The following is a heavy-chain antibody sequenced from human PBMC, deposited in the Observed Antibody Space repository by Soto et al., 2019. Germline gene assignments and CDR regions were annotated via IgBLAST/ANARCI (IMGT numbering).Heavy chain of an antibody. D-gene: IGHD1-7*01. Sequence: SETLSLTCAVSGYSISSGYYWGWIRQPPGKGLEWIGSIYHSGSTYYNPSLKSRVTITADESTTTAFVELSSLRSDDTAVYYCAISAWNYGGPLNWLDPWGQGTLVTVSS. CDR3: AISAWNYGGPLNWLDP. CDR2: IYHSGST. J-gene: IGHJ5*02. CDR1: GYSISSGYY. V-gene: IGHV4-38-2*01.